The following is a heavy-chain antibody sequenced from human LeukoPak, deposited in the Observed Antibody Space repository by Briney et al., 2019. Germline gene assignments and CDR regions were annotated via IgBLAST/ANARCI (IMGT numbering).Heavy chain of an antibody. CDR1: GFTFSSYA. CDR3: ARGGEQQPVRFDY. J-gene: IGHJ4*02. V-gene: IGHV3-30-3*01. D-gene: IGHD6-13*01. Sequence: PGGSLRLSCAASGFTFSSYAMHWVRQAPGKGLEWVAVISYDGSNKYYADSVKGRFTISRDNSKNTLYLQMNSLRAEDTVVYYCARGGEQQPVRFDYWGQGTLVTVSS. CDR2: ISYDGSNK.